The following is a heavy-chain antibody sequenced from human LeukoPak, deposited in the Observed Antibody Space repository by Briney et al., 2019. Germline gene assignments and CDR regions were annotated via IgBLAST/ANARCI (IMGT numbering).Heavy chain of an antibody. D-gene: IGHD6-19*01. CDR1: GYTFTSYG. J-gene: IGHJ4*02. CDR3: ARAFHSPRSSGWHFDY. CDR2: ISAYNGNT. Sequence: VASVKVSCKASGYTFTSYGISWVRQAPGQGLEWMGWISAYNGNTNYAQKLQGRVTMTTDTSTSTVYMELSSLRSEDTAVYYCARAFHSPRSSGWHFDYWGQGTLVTVSS. V-gene: IGHV1-18*01.